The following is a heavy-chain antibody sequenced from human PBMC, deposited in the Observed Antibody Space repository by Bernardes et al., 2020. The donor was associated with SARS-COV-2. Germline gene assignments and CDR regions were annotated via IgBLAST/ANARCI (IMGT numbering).Heavy chain of an antibody. D-gene: IGHD5-12*01. CDR1: GGSFSGYY. V-gene: IGHV4-34*01. Sequence: SETLSLTCAVYGGSFSGYYWSWIRQPPGKGLEWIGEINHSGSTNYNPSLKSRVTISVDTSKNQFSLKLSSVTAADTAVYYCARAKWLRYPRPPFDDYWGQGTLVTVSS. CDR3: ARAKWLRYPRPPFDDY. CDR2: INHSGST. J-gene: IGHJ4*02.